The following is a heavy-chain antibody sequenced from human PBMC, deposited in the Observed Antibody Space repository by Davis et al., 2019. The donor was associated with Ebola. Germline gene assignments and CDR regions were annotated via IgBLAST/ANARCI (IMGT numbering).Heavy chain of an antibody. Sequence: SVKVSCKASGYTFTSYAMNWVRQAPGQGLEWMGRIIPILGTTNYAQKFQGRVSITADKSATTAYMDLSSLRSDDTAVYYCARGDTAVAMDAFDIWGQGTMVTVSS. V-gene: IGHV1-69*04. CDR2: IIPILGTT. CDR3: ARGDTAVAMDAFDI. CDR1: GYTFTSYA. D-gene: IGHD5-18*01. J-gene: IGHJ3*02.